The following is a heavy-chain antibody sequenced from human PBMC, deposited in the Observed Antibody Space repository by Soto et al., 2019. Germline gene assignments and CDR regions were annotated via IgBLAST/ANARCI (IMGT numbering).Heavy chain of an antibody. D-gene: IGHD3-3*01. J-gene: IGHJ6*03. V-gene: IGHV3-7*01. CDR3: SGRGYDFWSGYPYYYMDV. Sequence: GGSLRLSCAASGFTFSSYWMSWVRQAPGKGLEWVANIRQDGGEKYYVDSVKGRFTISRDNAKNSLYLQMNSLWAEDTAVYYCSGRGYDFWSGYPYYYMDVWGKGTTVTVSS. CDR1: GFTFSSYW. CDR2: IRQDGGEK.